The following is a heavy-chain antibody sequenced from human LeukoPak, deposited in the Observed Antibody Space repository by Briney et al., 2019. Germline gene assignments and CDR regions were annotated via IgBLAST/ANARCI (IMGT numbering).Heavy chain of an antibody. J-gene: IGHJ5*02. CDR3: VRGYGRSFPIYFDP. CDR1: GGSISSRSYY. D-gene: IGHD5-18*01. V-gene: IGHV4-39*01. Sequence: SETLSLTCTVSGGSISSRSYYWGWIRQPPGKGLEWIGNIYYNGNTFFNPSLKRRLTMSVDTSKNQFSMNLRSVTATDTAVYFCVRGYGRSFPIYFDPWGQGTLVSVPS. CDR2: IYYNGNT.